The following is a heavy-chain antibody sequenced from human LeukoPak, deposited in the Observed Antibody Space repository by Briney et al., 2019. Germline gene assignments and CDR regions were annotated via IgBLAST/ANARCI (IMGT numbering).Heavy chain of an antibody. CDR1: GGSISSYY. J-gene: IGHJ5*02. CDR2: IYYSGST. D-gene: IGHD4/OR15-4a*01. Sequence: SETLSLTCTVSGGSISSYYWSWIRQPPGKGLEWIGSIYYSGSTYYNPSLKSRVTISVDTSKNQFSLKLSSVTAADTAVYYCARSLTIPGLTGWFDPWGQGTLVTVSS. CDR3: ARSLTIPGLTGWFDP. V-gene: IGHV4-39*01.